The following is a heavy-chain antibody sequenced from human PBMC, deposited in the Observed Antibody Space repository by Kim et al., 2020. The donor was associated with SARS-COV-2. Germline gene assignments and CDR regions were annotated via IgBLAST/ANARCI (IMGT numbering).Heavy chain of an antibody. Sequence: SETLSLTCTVSSDSFSAYYWSWIRQIPGKGLEWIGYIFYSGSTNYNPSLKSRATISWDTSSNQFSLDLTSVTQADTAVYYCARSEGRASWHQFDYWGQG. V-gene: IGHV4-59*01. CDR3: ARSEGRASWHQFDY. CDR2: IFYSGST. CDR1: SDSFSAYY. J-gene: IGHJ4*02.